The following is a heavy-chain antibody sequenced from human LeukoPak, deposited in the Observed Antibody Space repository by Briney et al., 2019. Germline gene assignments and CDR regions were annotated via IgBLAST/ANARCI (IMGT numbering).Heavy chain of an antibody. CDR2: ISGSGGST. CDR3: AKGSSPIRYYYMDV. Sequence: GGSLRLSCAASGFTSSSCAMSWVRQAPGKGLEWVSAISGSGGSTYYADSVKGRFTISRDNSKNTLYLQMNSLRAEDTAVYYCAKGSSPIRYYYMDVWGKGTTVTVSS. D-gene: IGHD5-12*01. CDR1: GFTSSSCA. V-gene: IGHV3-23*01. J-gene: IGHJ6*03.